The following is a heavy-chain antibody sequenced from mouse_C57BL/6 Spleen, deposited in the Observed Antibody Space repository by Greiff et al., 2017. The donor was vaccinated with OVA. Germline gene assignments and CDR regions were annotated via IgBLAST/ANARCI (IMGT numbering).Heavy chain of an antibody. CDR2: INPNYGTT. V-gene: IGHV1-39*01. Sequence: LQESGPELVKPGASVKISCKASGYSFTDYNMNWVKQSNGKSLEWIGVINPNYGTTSYNQKFKGKATLTVDQSSSTAYMQRNSLTSEDSAVYYCARIYYGNPGTPWYFDVWGTGTTVTVSS. CDR3: ARIYYGNPGTPWYFDV. D-gene: IGHD2-1*01. J-gene: IGHJ1*03. CDR1: GYSFTDYN.